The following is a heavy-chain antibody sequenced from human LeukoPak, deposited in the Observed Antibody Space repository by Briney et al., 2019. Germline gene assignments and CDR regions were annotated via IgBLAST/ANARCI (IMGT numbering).Heavy chain of an antibody. CDR3: ARVVPPTDYGSGSYFWDRYYLDY. V-gene: IGHV3-23*01. Sequence: GGPLRLSCTASGFTFGDYAMRWVRQAPGKGLAWVSAISGSGGSTYYADSVKGRFTISRDNSKNTLYLQMNSLRAEDTAVYYCARVVPPTDYGSGSYFWDRYYLDYWGQGTLVTVSS. CDR2: ISGSGGST. D-gene: IGHD3-10*01. CDR1: GFTFGDYA. J-gene: IGHJ4*02.